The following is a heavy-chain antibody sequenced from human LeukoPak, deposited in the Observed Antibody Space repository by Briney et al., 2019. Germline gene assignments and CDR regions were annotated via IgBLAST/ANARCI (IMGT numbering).Heavy chain of an antibody. D-gene: IGHD5-12*01. V-gene: IGHV3-21*01. CDR2: MSSSRSYM. J-gene: IGHJ4*02. CDR3: ARFDSDYDSYFDH. Sequence: GGSLRLSCAASGFTFSSYTMSWVRQAPGKGLEWVSSMSSSRSYMYYADSVKGRFTISRDNAKNSLYLQMNSLRAEDTAVYYCARFDSDYDSYFDHWGQGTLVTVSS. CDR1: GFTFSSYT.